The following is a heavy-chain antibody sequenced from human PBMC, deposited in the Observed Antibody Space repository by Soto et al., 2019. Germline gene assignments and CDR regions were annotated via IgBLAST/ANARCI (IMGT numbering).Heavy chain of an antibody. CDR2: VYIDGST. D-gene: IGHD3-22*01. J-gene: IGHJ3*02. CDR1: GFTVSSNY. Sequence: PGGSLILSCVASGFTVSSNYMSWVRQAPGKGLEWVSIVYIDGSTYYADSVKGRFTISRDNSKNTLYLQMNSLRAEDTAVYYCAKRDYYDSSGYYLNAFDIWGQGTMVTVSS. CDR3: AKRDYYDSSGYYLNAFDI. V-gene: IGHV3-53*01.